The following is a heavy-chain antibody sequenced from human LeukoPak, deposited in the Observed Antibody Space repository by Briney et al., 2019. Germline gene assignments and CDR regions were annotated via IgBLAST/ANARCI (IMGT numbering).Heavy chain of an antibody. Sequence: GGSLRLSCAASGFTFSSYAMSWVRQAPGKGLEWVSAISGSGGSTYYADSVKGRFTISRDNSKNTLYLQMNSLRAEDTAVYYCAKDGRYSSSWYAVSLFDYWGQGTLVTVSS. CDR1: GFTFSSYA. V-gene: IGHV3-23*01. CDR2: ISGSGGST. J-gene: IGHJ4*02. CDR3: AKDGRYSSSWYAVSLFDY. D-gene: IGHD6-13*01.